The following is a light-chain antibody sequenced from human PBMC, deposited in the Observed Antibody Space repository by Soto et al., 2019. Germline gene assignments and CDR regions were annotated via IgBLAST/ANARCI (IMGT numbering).Light chain of an antibody. J-gene: IGKJ2*01. CDR2: GAS. Sequence: EIVLTQSPGTLSLSPGERATLSCWASQSVSSSYLAWYQQKSGQAPRLLIYGASSRATGVPDRFSGSGSGTDFTLTISRLEPEDFAVYYCQHYGSAPPFTFGQGTKLVIK. V-gene: IGKV3-20*01. CDR1: QSVSSSY. CDR3: QHYGSAPPFT.